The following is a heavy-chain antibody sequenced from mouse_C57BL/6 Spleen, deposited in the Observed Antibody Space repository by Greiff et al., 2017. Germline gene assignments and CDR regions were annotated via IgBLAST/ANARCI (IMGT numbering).Heavy chain of an antibody. V-gene: IGHV1-47*01. D-gene: IGHD1-1*01. CDR1: GYTFTTYP. Sequence: VQLQQSGAELVKPGASVKMSCKASGYTFTTYPIEWMKQNHGRSLEWIGNFHPYNDDTKYNEKFKGKATLTVEKSSSTVYLEISRLTSDDSAVYYCARTTTVVEGEDYFDYWGKGTTLTVSS. J-gene: IGHJ2*01. CDR2: FHPYNDDT. CDR3: ARTTTVVEGEDYFDY.